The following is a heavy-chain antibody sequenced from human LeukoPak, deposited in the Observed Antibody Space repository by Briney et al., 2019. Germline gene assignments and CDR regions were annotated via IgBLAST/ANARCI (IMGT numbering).Heavy chain of an antibody. CDR3: ARDTVYGLYVGDI. CDR1: GFTFGDYA. V-gene: IGHV3-49*03. D-gene: IGHD4-17*01. Sequence: GGSLRLSCRASGFTFGDYAMSWFRQAPGKGLEWVAFIRNKAYGEKTEYAASVKGRFTISRDDSKSFAYLQINSLKIEDTAVYYCARDTVYGLYVGDICSQATMVT. CDR2: IRNKAYGEKT. J-gene: IGHJ3*02.